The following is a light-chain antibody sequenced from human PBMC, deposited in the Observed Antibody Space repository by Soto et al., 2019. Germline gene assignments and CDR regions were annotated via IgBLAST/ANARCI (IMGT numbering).Light chain of an antibody. CDR3: QQSNNWPPLT. Sequence: EIEITQSPGTLSVSPGDTATLSCRASQSVAVNLAWYPPKPRQPPRLLTYGVSTRATGVPARFSGSGSETDFSLTISSLQIEDFALYYCQQSNNWPPLTFGGGTTVDI. V-gene: IGKV3-15*01. CDR2: GVS. CDR1: QSVAVN. J-gene: IGKJ4*01.